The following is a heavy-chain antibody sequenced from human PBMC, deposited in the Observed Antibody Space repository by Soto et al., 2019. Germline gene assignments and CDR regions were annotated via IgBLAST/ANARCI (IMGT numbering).Heavy chain of an antibody. J-gene: IGHJ6*02. D-gene: IGHD3-10*01. CDR2: MNPNSGNT. V-gene: IGHV1-8*01. CDR3: ARGRVLLWFGELLPYYYYGMDV. CDR1: GYTFTSYD. Sequence: ASVKVSCKASGYTFTSYDINWVRQATGQGLEWMGWMNPNSGNTGYAQKFQGRVTMTRNTSISTDYMELSSLRSEDTAVYYCARGRVLLWFGELLPYYYYGMDVWGQGTTVTVSS.